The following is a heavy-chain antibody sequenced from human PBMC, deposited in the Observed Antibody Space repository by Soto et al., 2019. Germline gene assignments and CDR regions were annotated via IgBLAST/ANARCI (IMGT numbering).Heavy chain of an antibody. CDR1: GGTFRRYA. CDR2: IRAYNGKT. D-gene: IGHD6-19*01. Sequence: SVNGSCKASGGTFRRYAMSWVRQAPGQAREWMGWIRAYNGKTNYTKKLQGRVTMTTDTSTNTAYMELRSLRSDETAVYYCEIRTAVAGYWCFDLWGRGTLVTVSA. CDR3: EIRTAVAGYWCFDL. J-gene: IGHJ2*01. V-gene: IGHV1-18*01.